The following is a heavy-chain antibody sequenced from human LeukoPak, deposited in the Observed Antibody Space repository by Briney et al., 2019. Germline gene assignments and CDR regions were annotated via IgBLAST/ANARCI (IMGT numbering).Heavy chain of an antibody. J-gene: IGHJ6*02. CDR3: VGGGTSVAGMDV. D-gene: IGHD1-1*01. CDR2: TYYRSEWFH. CDR1: GDSVSSNSAA. Sequence: SQTLSLTCVISGDSVSSNSAAWNWIRQSPSRGLEWLGRTYYRSEWFHDYAVSVKSRMITNPDTSKNQFSLQLNSVTPEDTAIYYCVGGGTSVAGMDVWGQGTTVTVSS. V-gene: IGHV6-1*01.